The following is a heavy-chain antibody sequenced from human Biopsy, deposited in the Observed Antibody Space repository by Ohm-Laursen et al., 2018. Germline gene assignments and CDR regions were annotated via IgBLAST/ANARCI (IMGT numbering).Heavy chain of an antibody. D-gene: IGHD2-21*01. Sequence: SLRLSCSASGFTFSSYGMNWARQAPTKGLEWVSYISSSSGTIYYADSVKGRFTISRDNAKSSLYLQKNSLRAEDTAVYYCARAQGHTLYFFDFWGQGTLVTVSS. CDR1: GFTFSSYG. CDR2: ISSSSGTI. CDR3: ARAQGHTLYFFDF. V-gene: IGHV3-48*01. J-gene: IGHJ4*02.